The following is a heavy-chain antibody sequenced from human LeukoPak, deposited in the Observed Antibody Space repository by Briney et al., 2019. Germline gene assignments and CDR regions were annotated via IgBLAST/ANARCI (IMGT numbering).Heavy chain of an antibody. CDR1: GGTFSSYA. J-gene: IGHJ4*02. CDR3: ARDGYAGSSWYGY. V-gene: IGHV1-69*13. D-gene: IGHD6-13*01. Sequence: SVKVSCKASGGTFSSYAISWVRQAPGQGLEWMGGIIPIFGTANYAQKFQGRVTITADESTSTAYMELSSLRSEDTAVYYCARDGYAGSSWYGYWGQGTLVTVSS. CDR2: IIPIFGTA.